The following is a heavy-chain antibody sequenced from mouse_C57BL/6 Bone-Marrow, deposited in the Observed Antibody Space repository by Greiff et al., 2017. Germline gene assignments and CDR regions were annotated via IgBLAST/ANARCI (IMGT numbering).Heavy chain of an antibody. Sequence: EVHLVESGGDLAKPGGSLKLSCAASGFTFSSYGMSWVRQTPDKRLEWVATISSGGSYTYYPDSVKGRFTISIGNAKITLYLQMSSLKSEDTAMNYCARHRAGTGCDYWGQGNTLTVSS. D-gene: IGHD3-3*01. CDR3: ARHRAGTGCDY. CDR1: GFTFSSYG. J-gene: IGHJ2*01. V-gene: IGHV5-6*01. CDR2: ISSGGSYT.